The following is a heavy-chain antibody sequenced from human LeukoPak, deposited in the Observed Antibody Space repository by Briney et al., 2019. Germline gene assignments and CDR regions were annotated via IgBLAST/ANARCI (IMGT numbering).Heavy chain of an antibody. J-gene: IGHJ5*02. Sequence: GGSLRLSCAASGFTVSSFWMHWVRKAPGKGLVWVSRISSDGSNTYYADSVKGRFTISRDTAMNTLYLHMHSLRAEDTADYYCTRGRGAYGWFDPWGQGTQVTVSS. CDR2: ISSDGSNT. D-gene: IGHD3-10*01. V-gene: IGHV3-74*01. CDR3: TRGRGAYGWFDP. CDR1: GFTVSSFW.